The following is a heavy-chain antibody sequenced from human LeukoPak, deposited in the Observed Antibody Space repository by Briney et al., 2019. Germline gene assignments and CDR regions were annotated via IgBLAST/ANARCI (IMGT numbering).Heavy chain of an antibody. Sequence: SETLSLTCTVSGGSISSYYWSWIRQPPGKGLEWIGYIYYSGSTNYNPSLKSRVTISVDTSKSQFPLKLSSVTAADTAVYYCARVGYGGYGYYFDYWGQGTLVTVSS. CDR1: GGSISSYY. CDR2: IYYSGST. D-gene: IGHD5-12*01. V-gene: IGHV4-59*01. J-gene: IGHJ4*02. CDR3: ARVGYGGYGYYFDY.